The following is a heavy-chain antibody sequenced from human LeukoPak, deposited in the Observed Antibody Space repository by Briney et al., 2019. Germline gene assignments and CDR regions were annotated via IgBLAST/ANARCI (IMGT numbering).Heavy chain of an antibody. D-gene: IGHD3-10*01. Sequence: GGPLDLSCPASGFPFSSYAMNWVGKAPGKGLDGASSISISSSYIYYADSVKGRFTISRDNAKNSLYLQMNSLRAEDTAVYYCARGPYYYGSGSYPGPFDYWGQGTLVTVSS. CDR3: ARGPYYYGSGSYPGPFDY. V-gene: IGHV3-21*01. CDR1: GFPFSSYA. CDR2: ISISSSYI. J-gene: IGHJ4*02.